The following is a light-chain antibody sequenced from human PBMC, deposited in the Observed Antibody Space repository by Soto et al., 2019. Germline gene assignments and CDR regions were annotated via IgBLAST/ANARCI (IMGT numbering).Light chain of an antibody. Sequence: QSVLTQPASVSGSPGQSITISCTGSSSDVGGFKYVSWYQQLPGTAPKTLIYSNNQRPSGVPDRFSGSKSGTSGSLAISGLLSEDEADYYCAAWDDSLNGYVFGTGTKVTVL. CDR3: AAWDDSLNGYV. J-gene: IGLJ1*01. V-gene: IGLV1-47*02. CDR2: SNN. CDR1: SSDVGGFKY.